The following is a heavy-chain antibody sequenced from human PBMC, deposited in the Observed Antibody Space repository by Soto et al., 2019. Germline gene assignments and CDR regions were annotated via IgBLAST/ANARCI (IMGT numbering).Heavy chain of an antibody. V-gene: IGHV4-31*03. J-gene: IGHJ4*02. Sequence: QVQLQEAGPRLVKPSQTLSLTCTFSGASITNDDFFWTLVRQHPEKGLDWLAYITYGGSIYYDPSFRSRLTGSIDKSKSQFSLNVRSVTAADTAVYYCAKMERTQLLLLVQNWGQGLLVTVSS. CDR2: ITYGGSI. D-gene: IGHD2-8*02. CDR3: AKMERTQLLLLVQN. CDR1: GASITNDDFF.